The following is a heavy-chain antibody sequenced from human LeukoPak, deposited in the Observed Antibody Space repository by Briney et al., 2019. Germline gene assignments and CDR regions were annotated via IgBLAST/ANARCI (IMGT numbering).Heavy chain of an antibody. Sequence: GGSLTLYCAVSGFTLTTYSMNWVRQAPGQGPEWVSYIGYSGRDTYYADSVKGRFAISRDTAKNALYLQMHSLRVEDTAVYYCARRDGYYMDVWGKGTTVTVSS. V-gene: IGHV3-21*05. CDR2: IGYSGRDT. CDR1: GFTLTTYS. D-gene: IGHD2-21*02. J-gene: IGHJ6*03. CDR3: ARRDGYYMDV.